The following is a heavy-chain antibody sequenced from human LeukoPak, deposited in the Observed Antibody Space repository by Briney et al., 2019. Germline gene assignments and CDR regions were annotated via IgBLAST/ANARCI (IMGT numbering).Heavy chain of an antibody. V-gene: IGHV4-34*01. Sequence: SETLSLTCAVYGGSFSGYYWSWIRQPPGKGLEWIGEINHSGSTNYNPSLKSPVTISVDTSKNQFSLKLSSVTAADTAVYYCNLMVRGAPDAFDIWGQGTMVTVSS. CDR3: NLMVRGAPDAFDI. CDR2: INHSGST. D-gene: IGHD3-10*01. J-gene: IGHJ3*02. CDR1: GGSFSGYY.